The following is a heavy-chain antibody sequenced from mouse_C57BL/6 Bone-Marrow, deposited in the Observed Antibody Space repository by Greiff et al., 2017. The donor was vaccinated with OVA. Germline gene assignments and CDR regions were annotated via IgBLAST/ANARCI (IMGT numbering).Heavy chain of an antibody. CDR2: IDPSDSYT. Sequence: VQLQQPGAELVMPGASVKLSCKASGYTFTSYWMHWVKQRPGQGLEWIGEIDPSDSYTNYNQKFKGKSTLTVDKSSSTAYMQLSSLTSEDSAVYYCAFYDERGAMDYWGQGTSVTVSS. V-gene: IGHV1-69*01. CDR3: AFYDERGAMDY. J-gene: IGHJ4*01. CDR1: GYTFTSYW. D-gene: IGHD2-12*01.